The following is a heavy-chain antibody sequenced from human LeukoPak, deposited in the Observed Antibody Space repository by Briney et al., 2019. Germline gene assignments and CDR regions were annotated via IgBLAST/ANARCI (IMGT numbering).Heavy chain of an antibody. D-gene: IGHD2-15*01. V-gene: IGHV3-74*03. CDR2: ISSDGSIT. Sequence: SGGSLRLSCAASGFTFSNYWMQWVRQAPGKGLVWVSRISSDGSITTYADSVKGRFTVSRDNAKNSLFLQMNSLRDEDSAVYYCARGGYCSGGACYRGFDSWGQGTLVTVSS. CDR1: GFTFSNYW. J-gene: IGHJ4*02. CDR3: ARGGYCSGGACYRGFDS.